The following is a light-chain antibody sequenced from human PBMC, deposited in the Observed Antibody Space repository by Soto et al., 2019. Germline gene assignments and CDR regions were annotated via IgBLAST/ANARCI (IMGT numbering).Light chain of an antibody. CDR1: SSNIGSNT. Sequence: QSVPTQAPSVSGTPGQRVTISCSGSSSNIGSNTVSWYQQVPGTAPKVLIYSNVQRPSGVPDRFSGSKSGTSASLAIGGLQSEDEADYYCAAWDGSLNGWVFGGGTQLTVL. CDR2: SNV. CDR3: AAWDGSLNGWV. J-gene: IGLJ3*02. V-gene: IGLV1-44*01.